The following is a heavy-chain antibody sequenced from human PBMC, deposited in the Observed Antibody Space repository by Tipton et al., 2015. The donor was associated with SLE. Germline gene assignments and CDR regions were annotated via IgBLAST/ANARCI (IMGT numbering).Heavy chain of an antibody. Sequence: SLRLSCAASGFTFSNYAMHWVRQVPGKGLEWVAMILYDGSNEYYVDSVKGRFTISRDNSKSTLYLQMNSLRVEDTAVYYCARDNYYSGYDYWGQGTLVTVPS. V-gene: IGHV3-30*04. D-gene: IGHD5-12*01. CDR2: ILYDGSNE. CDR3: ARDNYYSGYDY. CDR1: GFTFSNYA. J-gene: IGHJ4*02.